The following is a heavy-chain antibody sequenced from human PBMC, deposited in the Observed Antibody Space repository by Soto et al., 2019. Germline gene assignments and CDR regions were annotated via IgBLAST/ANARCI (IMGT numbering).Heavy chain of an antibody. D-gene: IGHD3-10*01. CDR1: GYTFSNYG. V-gene: IGHV1-18*01. CDR3: ARTPGATFSLDV. J-gene: IGHJ6*02. Sequence: QVQLVQSGPEVKKPGASVKVSCKASGYTFSNYGINWVRQTPGQGLEWMGWISVYNGNTNYAQKLQGRVTMTTDTSTNSAYREVRSLRSDDTALYFCARTPGATFSLDVWGQGTTVTVSS. CDR2: ISVYNGNT.